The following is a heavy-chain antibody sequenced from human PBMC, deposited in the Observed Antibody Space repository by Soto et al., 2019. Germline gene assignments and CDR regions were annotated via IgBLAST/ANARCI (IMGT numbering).Heavy chain of an antibody. CDR2: ISGADGHP. CDR1: GFTFSSYA. Sequence: GGSLRLSCVASGFTFSSYALTWVRQAPGKALEWDSAISGADGHPAYADSVKGRFTISRDNSKNTLYLHMNSLRADDTAAYYCAKWHTYNYDSLAFSGCDCWGQGTQVAVSS. CDR3: AKWHTYNYDSLAFSGCDC. J-gene: IGHJ4*02. D-gene: IGHD3-16*01. V-gene: IGHV3-23*01.